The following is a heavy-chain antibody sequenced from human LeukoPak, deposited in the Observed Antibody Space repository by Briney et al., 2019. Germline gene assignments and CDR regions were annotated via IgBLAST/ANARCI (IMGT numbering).Heavy chain of an antibody. V-gene: IGHV1-18*01. Sequence: GASVKVSCKASGYTFTSYGISWVRQAPGQGLEWMGWISAYNGNTNYAQKLQGRVTMTTDTSTSTAYMELRSLRSDDTAVYYCARAGVWDSSDTSGYHNGAFDIWGQGTMVTVSS. J-gene: IGHJ3*02. CDR3: ARAGVWDSSDTSGYHNGAFDI. CDR1: GYTFTSYG. CDR2: ISAYNGNT. D-gene: IGHD3-22*01.